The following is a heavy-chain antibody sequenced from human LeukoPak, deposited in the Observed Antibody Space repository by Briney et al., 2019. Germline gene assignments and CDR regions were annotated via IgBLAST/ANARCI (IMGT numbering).Heavy chain of an antibody. J-gene: IGHJ4*02. V-gene: IGHV4-4*02. CDR3: SRESGAFWPFGY. Sequence: SETLSLTCGVSGGSISSTNWWSWVRQPPGQGLEWIGEISLTGRTNYNPSLNSRVTMSLDESKNQLSLNLTSVTAADTAIYYCSRESGAFWPFGYWGQGTLVTV. CDR2: ISLTGRT. D-gene: IGHD1-26*01. CDR1: GGSISSTNW.